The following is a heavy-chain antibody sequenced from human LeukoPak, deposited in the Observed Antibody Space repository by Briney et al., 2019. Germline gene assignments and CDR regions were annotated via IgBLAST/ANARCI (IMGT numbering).Heavy chain of an antibody. D-gene: IGHD3-10*01. V-gene: IGHV4-34*01. J-gene: IGHJ6*03. Sequence: ETLSLTCAVYGGSFSGYYWSWIRQPPRKGLEWIGEINHSGSTNYNPSLKSRVTISVDTSKNQFSLKLSSVTAADTAVYYCARDPYGSGIYYMDVWGKGTTVTISS. CDR3: ARDPYGSGIYYMDV. CDR2: INHSGST. CDR1: GGSFSGYY.